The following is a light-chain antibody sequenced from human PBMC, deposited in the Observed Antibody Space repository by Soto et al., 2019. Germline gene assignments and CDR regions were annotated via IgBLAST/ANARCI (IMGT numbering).Light chain of an antibody. CDR2: DAS. Sequence: DIVLTQSPATLSLSPGERATLSCRASQSLSRYLAWYQHKPGQAPRLLIYDASTRAAGIPARFSGSGSGTDFTLTISSVEPEDVAVYYCQQRGNWPPGTFGPGTTVDLK. CDR3: QQRGNWPPGT. J-gene: IGKJ3*01. CDR1: QSLSRY. V-gene: IGKV3-11*01.